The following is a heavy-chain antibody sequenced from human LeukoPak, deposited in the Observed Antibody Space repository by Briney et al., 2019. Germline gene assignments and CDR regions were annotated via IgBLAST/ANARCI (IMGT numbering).Heavy chain of an antibody. CDR1: EFSVGSNY. D-gene: IGHD3-10*01. J-gene: IGHJ6*03. CDR2: IYSGGST. CDR3: ARVAYYYGSGSYYPSYYYYMDV. V-gene: IGHV3-66*01. Sequence: GGSLRLSCAASEFSVGSNYMTWVRQAPGKGLEWVSLIYSGGSTYYADSVKGRFTISRDNSKNTLYLQMNSLRAEDTAVYYCARVAYYYGSGSYYPSYYYYMDVWGKGTTVTISS.